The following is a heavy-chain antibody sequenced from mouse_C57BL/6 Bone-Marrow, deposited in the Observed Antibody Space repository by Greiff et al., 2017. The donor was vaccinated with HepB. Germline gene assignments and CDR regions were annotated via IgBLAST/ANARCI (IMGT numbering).Heavy chain of an antibody. CDR3: ARSYGGAWFAD. J-gene: IGHJ3*01. V-gene: IGHV1-59*01. Sequence: VQLQQPGAELVRPGTSVKLSCKASGYTFTSYWMHWVKQRPGQGLEWIGVIDPSDSYTNYNQKFKGKATLTVDTSSSTAYMQLSSLTSEDSAVYYCARSYGGAWFADWGKGTLVTVSA. CDR2: IDPSDSYT. D-gene: IGHD1-1*02. CDR1: GYTFTSYW.